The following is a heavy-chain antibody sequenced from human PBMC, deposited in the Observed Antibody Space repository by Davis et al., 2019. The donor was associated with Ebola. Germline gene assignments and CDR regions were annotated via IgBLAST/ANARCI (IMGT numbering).Heavy chain of an antibody. CDR3: AREDYSAFGK. D-gene: IGHD3-16*01. CDR2: VSYAGDTT. V-gene: IGHV3-30-3*01. CDR1: GFPFNLYL. J-gene: IGHJ4*02. Sequence: GESLKISCAASGFPFNLYLMHWVRQAPGKGPEWVAFVSYAGDTTYYADSVTGRFTISRDDAKNTLYLQMNSLRPEDTAVYYCAREDYSAFGKRGQGTLVTVSS.